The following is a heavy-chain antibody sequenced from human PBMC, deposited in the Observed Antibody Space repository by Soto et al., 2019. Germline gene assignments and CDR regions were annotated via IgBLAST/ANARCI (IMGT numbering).Heavy chain of an antibody. J-gene: IGHJ4*02. CDR3: ARWSYDYVWGSYRSYYFDY. CDR2: IKQDGSEK. D-gene: IGHD3-16*02. Sequence: GGSLRLSCAASGFTFSSYWMSWVRQAPGKGLEWVANIKQDGSEKYYVDSVKGRFTISRDNAKNSLYLQMNSLRAEDTAVYYCARWSYDYVWGSYRSYYFDYWGQGTLVTVSS. V-gene: IGHV3-7*01. CDR1: GFTFSSYW.